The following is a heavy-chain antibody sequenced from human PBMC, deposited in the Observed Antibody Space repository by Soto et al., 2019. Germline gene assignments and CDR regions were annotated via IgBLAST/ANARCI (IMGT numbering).Heavy chain of an antibody. CDR3: ARDCITMVRGVPTYYGMDV. J-gene: IGHJ6*02. Sequence: GGSLRLSCAASGFTFSSYSMNWVRQAPGKGLEWVSYISSSSSYIYYADSVKGRFTISRDNAKNSLYLQMNSLRAEDTAVYYCARDCITMVRGVPTYYGMDVWGQGTTVTVSS. V-gene: IGHV3-21*05. D-gene: IGHD3-10*01. CDR1: GFTFSSYS. CDR2: ISSSSSYI.